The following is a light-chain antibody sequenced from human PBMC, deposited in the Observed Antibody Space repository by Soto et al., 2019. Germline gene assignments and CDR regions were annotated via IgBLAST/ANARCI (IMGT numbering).Light chain of an antibody. CDR3: SSYTSSSTYV. Sequence: QSALTQPASVSGSPGQSIAISCTGTSSDVGGYNYVSWYQQHPGKAPKLIIYDVTNRPSGVSNRFSGSKSGNTASLTISGLQAEDEADYHCSSYTSSSTYVFGTGTKVT. J-gene: IGLJ1*01. CDR2: DVT. V-gene: IGLV2-14*01. CDR1: SSDVGGYNY.